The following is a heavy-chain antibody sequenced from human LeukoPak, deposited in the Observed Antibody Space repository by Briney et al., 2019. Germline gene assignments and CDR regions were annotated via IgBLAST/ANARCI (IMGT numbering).Heavy chain of an antibody. Sequence: GASVKVSCKASGYTFTGYYMHWVRQTPGQGLEWMGWINPNSGGTNYAQKLQGRVTMTTDTSTSTAYMELRSLRSDDTAVYYCARDSGYSGYVTPADAFDIWGQGTMVTVSS. CDR2: INPNSGGT. CDR1: GYTFTGYY. V-gene: IGHV1-2*02. J-gene: IGHJ3*02. CDR3: ARDSGYSGYVTPADAFDI. D-gene: IGHD5-12*01.